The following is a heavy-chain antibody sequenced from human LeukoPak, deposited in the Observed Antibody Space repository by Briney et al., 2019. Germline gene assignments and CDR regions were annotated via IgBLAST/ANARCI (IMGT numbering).Heavy chain of an antibody. V-gene: IGHV1-69*01. J-gene: IGHJ5*02. CDR1: GGTFSSYA. CDR3: ARPAVVIAAAGTWFDP. Sequence: SVKVSCTASGGTFSSYAISWVRQAPGQGLEWMGGIIPIFGTANYAQKFQGRVTITADESTSTAYMELSSLRSEDTAVYYCARPAVVIAAAGTWFDPWGQGTLVTVSS. D-gene: IGHD6-13*01. CDR2: IIPIFGTA.